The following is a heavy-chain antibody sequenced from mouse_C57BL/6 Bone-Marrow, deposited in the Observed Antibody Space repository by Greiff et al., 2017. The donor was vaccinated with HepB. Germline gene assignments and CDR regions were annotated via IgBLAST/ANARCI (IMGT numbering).Heavy chain of an antibody. J-gene: IGHJ2*01. V-gene: IGHV1-69*01. CDR3: AREGYGSSRYYFDY. CDR1: GYTFTSYW. D-gene: IGHD1-1*01. CDR2: IDPSDSYT. Sequence: QVQLQQPGAELLMPGASVKLSCKASGYTFTSYWMHWVKQRPGQGLEWIGEIDPSDSYTNYNQKFKGKSTLTVDKSSSTAYMQLSSLTSEDSAVYYCAREGYGSSRYYFDYWGQGTTLTVSS.